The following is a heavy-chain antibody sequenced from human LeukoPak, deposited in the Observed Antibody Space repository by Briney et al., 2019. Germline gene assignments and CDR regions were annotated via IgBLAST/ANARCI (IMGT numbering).Heavy chain of an antibody. J-gene: IGHJ4*02. V-gene: IGHV4-31*03. CDR2: TYYSGST. D-gene: IGHD1-26*01. CDR3: ASSGLISLSFDY. CDR1: GGSTSSGGYY. Sequence: SQTLSLTCTVSGGSTSSGGYYWSWIRQHPGKGLEWIGYTYYSGSTYYNPSLKSRVTISVDTSKNQFSLKLSSVTAADTAVYYCASSGLISLSFDYWGQGTLVTVSS.